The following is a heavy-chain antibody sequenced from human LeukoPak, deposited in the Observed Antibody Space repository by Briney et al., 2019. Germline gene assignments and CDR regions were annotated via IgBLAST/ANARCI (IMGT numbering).Heavy chain of an antibody. Sequence: VKVSCKASGYTSTGYYMHWVRQPPGQGLEWMGRINPNSGGTNYAQKFQGRVTMTRETSISTAYMALSRLRSDDTAVYYCARRRRRSSSEDYWGQGTLVTVSS. V-gene: IGHV1-2*06. CDR2: INPNSGGT. J-gene: IGHJ4*02. D-gene: IGHD6-6*01. CDR1: GYTSTGYY. CDR3: ARRRRRSSSEDY.